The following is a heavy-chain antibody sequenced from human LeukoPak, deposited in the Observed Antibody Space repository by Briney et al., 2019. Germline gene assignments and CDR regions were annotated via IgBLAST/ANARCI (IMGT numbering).Heavy chain of an antibody. D-gene: IGHD3-22*01. J-gene: IGHJ4*02. Sequence: KPSETLSLTCTISGGSISSYYWSWIRQPPGKGLEWIGYIYYSGSTNYNPSLKSRVTISVDTSKNQFSLKLSSVTAADTAVYYCARGSHYYDSSGYSHFDYWGQGTLVTVSS. CDR3: ARGSHYYDSSGYSHFDY. CDR2: IYYSGST. CDR1: GGSISSYY. V-gene: IGHV4-59*08.